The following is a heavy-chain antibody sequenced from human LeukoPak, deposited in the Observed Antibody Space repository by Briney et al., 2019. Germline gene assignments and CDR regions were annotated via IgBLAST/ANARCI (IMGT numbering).Heavy chain of an antibody. V-gene: IGHV4-59*08. J-gene: IGHJ4*02. CDR3: ARHLRYFDWLLFTIDY. Sequence: PSETLSLTXTVSGGSISSYYWSWIRQPPGKGLEWIGYIYYSGSTNYNPSLKSRVTISVDTSKNQFSLKLSSVTAADTAVYYCARHLRYFDWLLFTIDYWGQGTLVTVSS. CDR2: IYYSGST. D-gene: IGHD3-9*01. CDR1: GGSISSYY.